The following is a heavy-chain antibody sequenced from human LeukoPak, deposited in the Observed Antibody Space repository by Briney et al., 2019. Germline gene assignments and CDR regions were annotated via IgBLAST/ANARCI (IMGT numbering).Heavy chain of an antibody. J-gene: IGHJ6*03. V-gene: IGHV3-11*04. D-gene: IGHD1-1*01. CDR2: IRSGATTI. CDR1: GFSFSDYY. CDR3: ARVVSTSGKFYMDV. Sequence: GGSLRLSCEASGFSFSDYYMSWIRQPPGKGLEWIAYIRSGATTIYYADSVRGRFTISRDNNKNSLDLQMNSLGSDDTAVYYCARVVSTSGKFYMDVWGTGTTVTVSS.